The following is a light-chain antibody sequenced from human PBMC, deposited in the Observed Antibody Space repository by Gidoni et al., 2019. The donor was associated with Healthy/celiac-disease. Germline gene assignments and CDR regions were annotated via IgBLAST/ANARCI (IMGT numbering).Light chain of an antibody. CDR3: QQSYSTPWT. J-gene: IGKJ1*01. CDR2: AAS. Sequence: DIQMPHSPSSLSASVEDRFTITCRAIQSISSYLNCYQQKPGKAPKLLIYAASSLQSGVPSRFSGSGSGTDFTITISSLQHEDFATYYCQQSYSTPWTFGQGTKVEIK. V-gene: IGKV1-39*01. CDR1: QSISSY.